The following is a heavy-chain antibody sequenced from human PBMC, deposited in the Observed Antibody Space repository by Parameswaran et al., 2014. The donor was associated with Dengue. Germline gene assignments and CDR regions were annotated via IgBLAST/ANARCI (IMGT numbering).Heavy chain of an antibody. J-gene: IGHJ4*02. Sequence: VRQAPGKGLEWVSGISGNGGSAYYADSVKGRFTISRDNSKNTLYLQMNSLRVGDTAVYWCAKPYSGYDFEGPDYWGQGTLVTVSS. CDR3: AKPYSGYDFEGPDY. D-gene: IGHD5-12*01. CDR2: ISGNGGSA. V-gene: IGHV3-23*01.